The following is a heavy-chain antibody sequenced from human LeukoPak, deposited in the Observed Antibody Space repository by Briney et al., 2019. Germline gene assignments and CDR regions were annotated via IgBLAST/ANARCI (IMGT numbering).Heavy chain of an antibody. CDR2: ISSSGSTI. CDR1: GFTFRSYG. CDR3: ARGGIYSGYGSDY. Sequence: GGSLRPSCAAFGFTFRSYGLNWVRQAPGKGLEWVSYISSSGSTIYYADSGKGRLTISRDNAKHSLYLQMNSLRAEDTAVYYCARGGIYSGYGSDYWGEGSLVTVSS. D-gene: IGHD5-12*01. J-gene: IGHJ4*02. V-gene: IGHV3-48*03.